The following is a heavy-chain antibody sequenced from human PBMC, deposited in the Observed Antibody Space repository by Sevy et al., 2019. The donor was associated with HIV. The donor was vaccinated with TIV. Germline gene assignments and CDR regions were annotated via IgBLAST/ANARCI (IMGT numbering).Heavy chain of an antibody. Sequence: GGSLRLSCSASGFTFSSYAMHWVRQAPGKGLEYVSAISSNGGSTYYADSVKGRFTISRDNSKNTLYLQMSSLRAEDTAVYYCMKAFSTTVTSTPTGLEGVHYGMDVWGQGTTVTVSS. CDR2: ISSNGGST. CDR1: GFTFSSYA. D-gene: IGHD4-4*01. V-gene: IGHV3-64D*06. CDR3: MKAFSTTVTSTPTGLEGVHYGMDV. J-gene: IGHJ6*02.